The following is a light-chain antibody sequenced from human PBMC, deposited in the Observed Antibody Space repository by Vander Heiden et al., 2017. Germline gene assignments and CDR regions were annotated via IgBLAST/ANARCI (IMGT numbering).Light chain of an antibody. CDR2: GTS. J-gene: IGKJ5*01. V-gene: IGKV1-12*01. Sequence: DIQMTQSPSSASASVGDRVTTTCRASLDIRTYLAWYQQKPGKAPKLLIYGTSTLMSDVPSRFRGSGNGTDFTLTISSLQPEDSATYYCQQANGFPPTFGQGTRLEI. CDR3: QQANGFPPT. CDR1: LDIRTY.